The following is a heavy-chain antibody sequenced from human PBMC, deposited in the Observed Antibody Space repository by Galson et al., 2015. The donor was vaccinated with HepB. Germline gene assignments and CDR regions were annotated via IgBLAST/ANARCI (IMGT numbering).Heavy chain of an antibody. CDR3: ARDPQWLVTKSFDY. D-gene: IGHD6-19*01. CDR2: ISYDGSNK. V-gene: IGHV3-30-3*01. Sequence: SLRLSCAASGFTFSSYAMHWVRQAPGKGLEWVAIISYDGSNKYYGDSVKGRFTISRDNSKNTLYLQMNSLRAEDTAVYYCARDPQWLVTKSFDYWGQGTLVTVSS. J-gene: IGHJ4*02. CDR1: GFTFSSYA.